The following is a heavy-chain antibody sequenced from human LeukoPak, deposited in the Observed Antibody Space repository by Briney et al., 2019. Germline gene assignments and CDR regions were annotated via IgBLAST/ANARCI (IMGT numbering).Heavy chain of an antibody. J-gene: IGHJ4*02. V-gene: IGHV3-30-3*01. D-gene: IGHD3-9*01. CDR1: GFTFSSYN. Sequence: PGGSLRLPCAASGFTFSSYNLNWVRQAPGKGLEWVAVISYDGSNKYYADSVKGRFTISRDNSKNTLYLQMNSLRAEDTAVYYCAREGNDILTGSLGYWGQGTLVTVSS. CDR2: ISYDGSNK. CDR3: AREGNDILTGSLGY.